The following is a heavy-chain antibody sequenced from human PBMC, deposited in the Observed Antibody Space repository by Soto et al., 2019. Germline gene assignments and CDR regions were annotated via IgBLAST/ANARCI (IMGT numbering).Heavy chain of an antibody. J-gene: IGHJ6*02. V-gene: IGHV4-4*07. CDR2: IDTSGTT. CDR1: GGSISSYY. CDR3: ASGPRGYVYYHRMDV. D-gene: IGHD3-10*01. Sequence: SETLSVTCTVSGGSISSYYVSWIRQSAGKGLEWIGRIDTSGTTNYNPSLKSRVTMSVDASKNHFSLNLSSVTAADTAVYYCASGPRGYVYYHRMDVRGQRTTVSVSS.